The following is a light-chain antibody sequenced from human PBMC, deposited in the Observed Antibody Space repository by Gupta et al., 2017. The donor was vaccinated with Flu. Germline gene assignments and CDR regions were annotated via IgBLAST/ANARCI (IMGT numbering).Light chain of an antibody. CDR1: QSVSSSY. Sequence: DIVLTQSPGTLSLSPGERATLSCRDSQSVSSSYLAWYQQKPGQAPRLLIYGASSRATGIPDRFSGSGSGTDFTLTISRLEPEDFAVYYCKQYGSAPKTFGQGTKVEIK. CDR2: GAS. J-gene: IGKJ1*01. CDR3: KQYGSAPKT. V-gene: IGKV3-20*01.